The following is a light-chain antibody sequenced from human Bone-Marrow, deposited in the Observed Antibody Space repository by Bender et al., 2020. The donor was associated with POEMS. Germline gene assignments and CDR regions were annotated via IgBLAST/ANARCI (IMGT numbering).Light chain of an antibody. CDR3: SSCAGSNNFVV. CDR2: QVT. V-gene: IGLV2-8*01. Sequence: QSALAQPPSASGSPGQSVTISCSGTTRDVGAYDFVSWYQQRPGTAPKLLIYQVTKRPSGVPDRFSGSKSGNSASLTVSGLQAEDEAHYCCSSCAGSNNFVVFGGGTKLTV. J-gene: IGLJ2*01. CDR1: TRDVGAYDF.